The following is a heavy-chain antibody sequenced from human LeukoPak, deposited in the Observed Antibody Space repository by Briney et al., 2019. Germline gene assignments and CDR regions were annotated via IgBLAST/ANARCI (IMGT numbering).Heavy chain of an antibody. CDR1: GFIFTSYS. D-gene: IGHD3-16*01. V-gene: IGHV3-48*02. Sequence: GASLRLSCAASGFIFTSYSMNWVRQAPGKGLEFVSSISSTSSATYYADSVKGRFTISRDNAKNSMHLQMNSLRDEDTAVYYCARQGDLDYWGQGTLVTVCS. CDR3: ARQGDLDY. J-gene: IGHJ4*02. CDR2: ISSTSSAT.